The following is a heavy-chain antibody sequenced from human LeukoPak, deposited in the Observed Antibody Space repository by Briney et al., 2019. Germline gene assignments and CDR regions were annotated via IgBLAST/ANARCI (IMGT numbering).Heavy chain of an antibody. CDR3: ARGRGYSYGPGSRFDY. V-gene: IGHV1-69*06. Sequence: ASVKLSCKASGGTFTSYAIGWVRQAPGQGLEWMGGIIPIFGTANYAQKFQGRVTITADKSTSTAYRELSSLRSEDTAVYYCARGRGYSYGPGSRFDYWGQGTLVTVSS. CDR2: IIPIFGTA. CDR1: GGTFTSYA. J-gene: IGHJ4*02. D-gene: IGHD5-18*01.